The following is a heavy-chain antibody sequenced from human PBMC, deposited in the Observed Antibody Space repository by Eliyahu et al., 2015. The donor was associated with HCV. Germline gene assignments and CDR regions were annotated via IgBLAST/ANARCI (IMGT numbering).Heavy chain of an antibody. V-gene: IGHV3-23*01. CDR3: AKVSSPTYEAEAIDY. CDR2: ISGRGGST. Sequence: EVQLLESGGGLVQPGGSLRLSCAASGFTFSSYAMSWVRQAPGKGLEWGPGISGRGGSTYYADSVKGRFTISRDNSKNTLYLQMNSLRAEDTAVYYCAKVSSPTYEAEAIDYWGQGTLVTVSS. D-gene: IGHD5-12*01. J-gene: IGHJ4*02. CDR1: GFTFSSYA.